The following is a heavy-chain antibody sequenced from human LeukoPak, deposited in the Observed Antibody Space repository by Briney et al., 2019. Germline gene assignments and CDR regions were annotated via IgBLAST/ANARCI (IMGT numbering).Heavy chain of an antibody. V-gene: IGHV1-2*02. CDR1: GYTFTGYY. CDR2: INTNSNST. Sequence: GASVKVSCKASGYTFTGYYMHWVRQAPGQGLEWMGWINTNSNSTNYAQKFQGRVTMTGDTSISTAYMELSRLRSDDTAVYYCARDSGERGSGSYLIAYWGQGTLVTVSS. D-gene: IGHD3-10*01. CDR3: ARDSGERGSGSYLIAY. J-gene: IGHJ4*02.